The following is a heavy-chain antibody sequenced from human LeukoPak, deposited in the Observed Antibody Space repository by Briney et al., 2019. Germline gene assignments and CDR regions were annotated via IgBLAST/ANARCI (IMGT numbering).Heavy chain of an antibody. CDR3: ARGGGIAAAGNY. Sequence: SETLSLTCAVYGGSFSGYYWSWISQPPGKGVEWIGEINHSGSTNYNPSLKSRFTISVDTSKNQFSLKLSSVTAADTAVYYCARGGGIAAAGNYWGQGTLVTVSS. CDR2: INHSGST. J-gene: IGHJ4*02. D-gene: IGHD6-13*01. CDR1: GGSFSGYY. V-gene: IGHV4-34*01.